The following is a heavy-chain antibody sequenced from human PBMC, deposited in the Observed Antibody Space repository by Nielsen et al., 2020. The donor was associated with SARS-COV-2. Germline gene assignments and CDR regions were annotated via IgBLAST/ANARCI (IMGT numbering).Heavy chain of an antibody. J-gene: IGHJ4*02. CDR3: ARAFDYDYVWGSYRPYYFDY. D-gene: IGHD3-16*02. CDR1: GFTFSSYS. CDR2: ISSSSSYI. Sequence: GESLKISCAASGFTFSSYSMNWVRQAPGKGLEWVSSISSSSSYIYYADSVKGRFTISRDNSKNTLYLQMNSLRAEDTAVYYCARAFDYDYVWGSYRPYYFDYWGQGTLVTVSS. V-gene: IGHV3-21*01.